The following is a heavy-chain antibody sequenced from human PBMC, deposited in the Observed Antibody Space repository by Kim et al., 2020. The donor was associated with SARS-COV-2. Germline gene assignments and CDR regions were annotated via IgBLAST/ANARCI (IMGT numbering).Heavy chain of an antibody. V-gene: IGHV3-15*01. CDR3: TTDPLTMVRGVRVGDGMDV. CDR2: IKSKTDGGTT. CDR1: GFTFSNAW. J-gene: IGHJ6*02. D-gene: IGHD3-10*01. Sequence: GGSLRLSCAASGFTFSNAWMSWVRQAPGKGLEWVGRIKSKTDGGTTDYAAPVKGRFTISRDDSKNTLYLQMNSLKTEDTAVYYCTTDPLTMVRGVRVGDGMDVWGQGTTVTVSS.